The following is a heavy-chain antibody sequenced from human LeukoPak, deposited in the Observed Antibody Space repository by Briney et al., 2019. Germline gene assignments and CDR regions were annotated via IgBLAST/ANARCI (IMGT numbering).Heavy chain of an antibody. CDR2: FDPEDGET. J-gene: IGHJ4*02. V-gene: IGHV1-24*01. Sequence: ASVKVSCKVSGYTLTELSMHWVRQAPGKGLEWMGGFDPEDGETIYAQKFQGGVTMTEDTSTDTAYMELSSLRSEDTAVYYCATDPHYYDSSGYYTYWGQGTLVTVSS. CDR1: GYTLTELS. CDR3: ATDPHYYDSSGYYTY. D-gene: IGHD3-22*01.